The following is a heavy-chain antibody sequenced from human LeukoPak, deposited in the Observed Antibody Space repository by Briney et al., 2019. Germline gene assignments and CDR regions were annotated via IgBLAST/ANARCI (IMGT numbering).Heavy chain of an antibody. J-gene: IGHJ4*02. CDR1: GFTFSKFG. CDR2: ISFDGSNP. CDR3: ARDGMTTVDAGYYFDY. V-gene: IGHV3-30*03. Sequence: GGSLRLSCAASGFTFSKFGIPWVRQAPGKGLQWVAIISFDGSNPYYADSVKGRFTISRDNSKNTVSLQMNGLRAEDTAVYYCARDGMTTVDAGYYFDYWGQGTLVTVSS. D-gene: IGHD4-23*01.